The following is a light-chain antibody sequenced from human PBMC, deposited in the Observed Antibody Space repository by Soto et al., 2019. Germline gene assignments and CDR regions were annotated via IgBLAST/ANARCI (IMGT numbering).Light chain of an antibody. V-gene: IGLV2-14*01. CDR1: SSDVGGYNY. CDR3: SSYTSSSTQV. Sequence: QSVLTQPASVSGSPGQSITISCTGTSSDVGGYNYVSWYQQHPGKAPKLMIYDVSNRPSGVSNRFSGSKSGNTASLTISGLQAEDEADSYCSSYTSSSTQVFGGGTKLTVL. CDR2: DVS. J-gene: IGLJ2*01.